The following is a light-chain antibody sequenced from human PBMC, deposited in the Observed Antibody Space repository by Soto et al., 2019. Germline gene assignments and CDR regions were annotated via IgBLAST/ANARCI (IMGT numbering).Light chain of an antibody. CDR1: SSDVGNYDY. J-gene: IGLJ1*01. CDR2: DVT. Sequence: QSVLSQPRSVSGSPGQSVTISCTGTSSDVGNYDYVSWYLQHPGKAPKLLLYDVTKRHSGVPDRFSGSKSGNTASLSISGLQAEDEADYYCCSYAGTYTHVFGSGTKLTVL. V-gene: IGLV2-11*01. CDR3: CSYAGTYTHV.